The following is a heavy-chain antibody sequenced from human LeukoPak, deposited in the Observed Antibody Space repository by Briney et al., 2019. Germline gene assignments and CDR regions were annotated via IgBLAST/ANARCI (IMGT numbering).Heavy chain of an antibody. Sequence: PGGSLRLSCAASGFTFSNAWMSWVRQAPGKGLEWVSSINSRGDYIYYSDSLKGRFTISRDNARSSLYLQMSSLRAEDTAVYYCARRGHGYGSPFDYWGQGTLVTVSS. D-gene: IGHD5-18*01. CDR2: INSRGDYI. CDR3: ARRGHGYGSPFDY. CDR1: GFTFSNAW. V-gene: IGHV3-21*01. J-gene: IGHJ4*02.